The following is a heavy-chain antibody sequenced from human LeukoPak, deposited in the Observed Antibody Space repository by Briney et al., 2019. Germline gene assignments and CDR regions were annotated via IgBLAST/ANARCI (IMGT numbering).Heavy chain of an antibody. CDR1: AFSFTSFG. D-gene: IGHD1-26*01. V-gene: IGHV1-18*01. CDR3: ARGTWETAARPYSFDT. CDR2: ISGYNGDT. J-gene: IGHJ4*02. Sequence: ASVKVSCKAFAFSFTSFGINWVRQAPGQGLEWMGWISGYNGDTKYALKFQGRVTMTTDTSTSTAYMELRSLRSDDTAVYYCARGTWETAARPYSFDTWGQGTLVTVTS.